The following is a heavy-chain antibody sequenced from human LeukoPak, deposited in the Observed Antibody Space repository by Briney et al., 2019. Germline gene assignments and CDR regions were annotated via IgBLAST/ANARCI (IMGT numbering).Heavy chain of an antibody. CDR1: GFTFSSYW. Sequence: GGSLRLSCAAPGFTFSSYWMHWVRQAPGKGLVWVSRINGDGSTTNYADSVEGRFTISRDNARYSLYLQMNSLRVEDTAVYYCARARIAVAGALTAFDYWGQGTLVTVSS. D-gene: IGHD6-19*01. CDR3: ARARIAVAGALTAFDY. V-gene: IGHV3-74*01. CDR2: INGDGSTT. J-gene: IGHJ4*02.